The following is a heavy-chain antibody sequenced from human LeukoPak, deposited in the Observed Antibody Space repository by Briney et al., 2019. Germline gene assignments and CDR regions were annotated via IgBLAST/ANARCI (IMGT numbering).Heavy chain of an antibody. V-gene: IGHV3-48*01. CDR1: GFTFRSYT. Sequence: GGSLRLSCATSGFTFRSYTMNGVRQAPGKGLECVSYISSSDTIYQADSVKGRFTISRDNAKNSLYLQMNSLRAEDTAVYYCGRAVAGRFDYWGQGTLVTVSS. CDR2: ISSSDTI. J-gene: IGHJ4*02. CDR3: GRAVAGRFDY. D-gene: IGHD6-19*01.